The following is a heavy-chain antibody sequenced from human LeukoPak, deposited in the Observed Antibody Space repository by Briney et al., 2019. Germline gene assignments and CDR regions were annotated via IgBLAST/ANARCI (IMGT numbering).Heavy chain of an antibody. J-gene: IGHJ4*02. CDR1: GYTFTGYY. Sequence: EASVKVSFKASGYTFTGYYMHWVRQAPGQGLEWMGWINPNSGGTNYAQKFQGRVTMTRDTSISTAYMELSRLRSDDTAVYYCARGGDIVVVPAATPPSYWGQGTLVTVSS. V-gene: IGHV1-2*02. CDR3: ARGGDIVVVPAATPPSY. D-gene: IGHD2-2*01. CDR2: INPNSGGT.